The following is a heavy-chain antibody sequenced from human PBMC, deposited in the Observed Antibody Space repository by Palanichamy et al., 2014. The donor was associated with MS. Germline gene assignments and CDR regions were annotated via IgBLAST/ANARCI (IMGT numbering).Heavy chain of an antibody. V-gene: IGHV3-48*02. CDR2: ISSGGNTI. CDR3: ATSGWRGSFDI. CDR1: GLSLNVYS. J-gene: IGHJ3*02. Sequence: LVESGGGSVKPGGSLRLSCAASGLSLNVYSMNWARQPPGKGLEWVSYISSGGNTIDYADAVKGRFTISRDNVKNSLYLQMNSLRDEDTAVYYRATSGWRGSFDIWGQGTRVTVSS. D-gene: IGHD3-3*01.